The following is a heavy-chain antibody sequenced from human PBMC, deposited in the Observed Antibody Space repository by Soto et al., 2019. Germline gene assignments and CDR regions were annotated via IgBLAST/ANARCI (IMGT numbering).Heavy chain of an antibody. D-gene: IGHD3-3*01. V-gene: IGHV3-9*01. Sequence: EVQLVVSGGGLVQPSRSLRISCAASGFSFEDYAMHWVRQAPGKGLECVSGISWNSGSIGYADSVKGRFTISRDNAKNSLYLHMNSLRAKDTALYYCAKGSITIFGLVTRGGFDPWGQGTLVTVSS. CDR3: AKGSITIFGLVTRGGFDP. CDR2: ISWNSGSI. J-gene: IGHJ5*02. CDR1: GFSFEDYA.